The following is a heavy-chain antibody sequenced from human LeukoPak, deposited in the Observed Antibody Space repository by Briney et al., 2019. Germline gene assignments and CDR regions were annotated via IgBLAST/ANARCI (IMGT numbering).Heavy chain of an antibody. CDR3: ARGLDCRSTSCYLDT. V-gene: IGHV3-7*01. Sequence: PGGSLRLSCAASGFTFTKYWMTWVRQDPGKGLEWVANINQDGSERLYVDSVKGRFTISGDNAKNSLYLQMNSLGAEDTAVYYCARGLDCRSTSCYLDTWGQGTLVTVSS. CDR2: INQDGSER. D-gene: IGHD2-2*01. J-gene: IGHJ4*02. CDR1: GFTFTKYW.